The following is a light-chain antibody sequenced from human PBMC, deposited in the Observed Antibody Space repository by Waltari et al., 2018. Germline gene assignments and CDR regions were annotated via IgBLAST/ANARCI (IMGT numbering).Light chain of an antibody. CDR3: QKYGTRPAT. Sequence: EIVLTQSPGPLSLSPGARATLSCRASQSVGRTLAWYQQRPGQAPRLLIYDASSRATGIPYRFSGSGSGTDFSLTISRLEPEDFAVYYCQKYGTRPATFGQGTKVEVK. J-gene: IGKJ1*01. CDR2: DAS. V-gene: IGKV3-20*01. CDR1: QSVGRT.